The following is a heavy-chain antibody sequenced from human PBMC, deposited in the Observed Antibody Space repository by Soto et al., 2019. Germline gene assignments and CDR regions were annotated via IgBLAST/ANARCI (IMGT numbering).Heavy chain of an antibody. CDR3: VKPATQYQLLSYFVY. D-gene: IGHD2-2*01. J-gene: IGHJ4*02. CDR1: GFTFSSYA. V-gene: IGHV3-64D*06. Sequence: GGSLRLSCSASGFTFSSYAMHWVRQAPGKGLEYVSAISSNGGSTYYADSVKGRFTISRDNSKNTLYLQMSSLRAEDTAVYYCVKPATQYQLLSYFVYWGQGALVAVSS. CDR2: ISSNGGST.